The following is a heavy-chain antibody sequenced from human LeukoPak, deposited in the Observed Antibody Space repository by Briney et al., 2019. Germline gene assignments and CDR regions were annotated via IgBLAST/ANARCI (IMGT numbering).Heavy chain of an antibody. CDR2: ISSSSSYI. CDR1: GFTFSSYS. D-gene: IGHD5-12*01. V-gene: IGHV3-21*01. Sequence: GGSLRLSCAASGFTFSSYSMNWVRQAPGKGLEWVSSISSSSSYIYYADSVKGRFTTSRDNAKNSLYLQMNSLRAEDTAVYYCARVKWLPSNYYYYYDMDVWGKGTTVTVSS. CDR3: ARVKWLPSNYYYYYDMDV. J-gene: IGHJ6*04.